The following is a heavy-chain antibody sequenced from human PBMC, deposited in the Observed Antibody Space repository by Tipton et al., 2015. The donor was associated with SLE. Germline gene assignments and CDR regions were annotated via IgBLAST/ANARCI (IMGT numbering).Heavy chain of an antibody. V-gene: IGHV3-48*03. J-gene: IGHJ4*02. CDR3: ARTLAYFDY. Sequence: SLRLSCAASGFIFSSYEMNWVRQAPGKGLEWVSYISRTGNTIYYADSVKGRFTISRDNAQNSLYLQMNSLRAEDTAVYYCARTLAYFDYWGQGTLVTVSS. CDR2: ISRTGNTI. CDR1: GFIFSSYE.